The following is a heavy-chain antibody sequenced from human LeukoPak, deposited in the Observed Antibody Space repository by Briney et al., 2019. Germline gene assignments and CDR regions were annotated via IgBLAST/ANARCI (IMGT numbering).Heavy chain of an antibody. Sequence: PGRSLRLSCAASGFTFSSYAMNWVRQAPGKGPEWVSYISTSSSTIYYADSVKGRFTISRDNAKNSLYLHMNSLRDEDTAVYYCARRLSSGWYGDYWGQGTLVTVSS. CDR2: ISTSSSTI. CDR3: ARRLSSGWYGDY. CDR1: GFTFSSYA. J-gene: IGHJ4*02. D-gene: IGHD6-19*01. V-gene: IGHV3-48*02.